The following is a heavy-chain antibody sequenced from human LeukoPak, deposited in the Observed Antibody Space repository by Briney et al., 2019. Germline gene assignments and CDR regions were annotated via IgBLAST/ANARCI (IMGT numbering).Heavy chain of an antibody. CDR3: ASPSRTVTTRYYYYYYYMDV. CDR1: GGTFSSYA. Sequence: ASVKVSCTASGGTFSSYAISWVRQAPGQGLEWMGGIIPIFGTANYAQKFQGRVTITADKSTSTAYMELSSLRSEDTAVYYCASPSRTVTTRYYYYYYYMDVWGKGTTVTVSS. D-gene: IGHD4-17*01. V-gene: IGHV1-69*06. CDR2: IIPIFGTA. J-gene: IGHJ6*03.